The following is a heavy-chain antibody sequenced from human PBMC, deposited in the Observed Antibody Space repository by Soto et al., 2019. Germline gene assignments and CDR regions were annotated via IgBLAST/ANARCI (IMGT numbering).Heavy chain of an antibody. CDR3: ASLSIAAACTNFDY. CDR1: VYSFTSYW. V-gene: IGHV5-10-1*01. Sequence: PGESLKISCMGSVYSFTSYWISWVRQMPGKGLEWMGRIDPSDSYTNYSPSLQGHVTISADKSISTDYLQWSSLKASDTAMYYCASLSIAAACTNFDYRGQGTLVTVSS. J-gene: IGHJ4*02. CDR2: IDPSDSYT. D-gene: IGHD6-13*01.